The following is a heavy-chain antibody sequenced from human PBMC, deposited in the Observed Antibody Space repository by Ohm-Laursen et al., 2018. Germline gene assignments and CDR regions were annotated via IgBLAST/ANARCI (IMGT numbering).Heavy chain of an antibody. V-gene: IGHV4-28*01. J-gene: IGHJ3*02. CDR1: SYSISSSNW. CDR2: IYYHGST. D-gene: IGHD4-17*01. CDR3: ARTFRTTGSAFDI. Sequence: SDTLSLTCAVSSYSISSSNWWGWIRQPPGKGLEWIGYIYYHGSTYYNPSLKSRITMSVDTSKNQFSLKLSSVTALDTAVYYCARTFRTTGSAFDIWGQGTMVTVSS.